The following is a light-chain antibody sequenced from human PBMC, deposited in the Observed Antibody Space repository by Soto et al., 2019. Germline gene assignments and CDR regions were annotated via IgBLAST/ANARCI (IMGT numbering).Light chain of an antibody. CDR2: GAS. V-gene: IGKV3-20*01. CDR1: QSVSSSY. CDR3: QQYGSSPRT. Sequence: EIVLTQSPGTLSLSPGERATLSCRARQSVSSSYLAWYQQKPGQAPRLLIYGASSRATGIPDRFSGSGSGTDFTLTISRLEPEDVAVYYCQQYGSSPRTFGQGTQVEI. J-gene: IGKJ1*01.